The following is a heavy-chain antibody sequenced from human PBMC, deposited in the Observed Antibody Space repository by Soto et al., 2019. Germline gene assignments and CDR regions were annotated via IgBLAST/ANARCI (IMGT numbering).Heavy chain of an antibody. CDR2: IIPILGIA. J-gene: IGHJ4*02. Sequence: QVQLVQSGAEVKKPGSSVKVSCKASGGTFSSYTISWVRQAPGQGLEWMGRIIPILGIANYAQKFQRRVTITADKSTSTAYMELSSLRSEDTAVYYCAPLDGSAVAGGWGQGTLVTVCS. CDR1: GGTFSSYT. D-gene: IGHD6-19*01. CDR3: APLDGSAVAGG. V-gene: IGHV1-69*02.